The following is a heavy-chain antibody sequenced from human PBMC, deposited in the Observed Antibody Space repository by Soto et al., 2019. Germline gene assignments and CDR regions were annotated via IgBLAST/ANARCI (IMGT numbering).Heavy chain of an antibody. V-gene: IGHV4-31*03. CDR1: GGSISSGGYY. CDR2: TYYSGST. Sequence: PSETLSLTCTVSGGSISSGGYYWSWIRQHPGKGLEWIGYTYYSGSTYYNPSLKSRVTISVDTSKNQFSLKLSSVTAADTAVYYCARGFYYDSSGYYSGGLNYWGQGTLVPSPQ. J-gene: IGHJ4*02. CDR3: ARGFYYDSSGYYSGGLNY. D-gene: IGHD3-22*01.